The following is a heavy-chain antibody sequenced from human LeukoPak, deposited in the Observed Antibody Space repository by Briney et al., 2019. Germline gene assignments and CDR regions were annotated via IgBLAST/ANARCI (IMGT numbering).Heavy chain of an antibody. D-gene: IGHD3-3*01. Sequence: ASVKVSCKASGYTFTGYYMHWLRQAPGQGLEWMGWINPNSGGTNYAQKFQGRVTMTRDTSISTAYMELSRLRSDDTAVYYCASRTIFGVALFDYWGQGTLVTVSS. CDR2: INPNSGGT. V-gene: IGHV1-2*02. CDR1: GYTFTGYY. J-gene: IGHJ4*02. CDR3: ASRTIFGVALFDY.